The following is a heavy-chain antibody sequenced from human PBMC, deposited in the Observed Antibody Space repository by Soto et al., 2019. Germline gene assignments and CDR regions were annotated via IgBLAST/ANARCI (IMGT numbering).Heavy chain of an antibody. D-gene: IGHD2-15*01. J-gene: IGHJ6*03. CDR1: GFTFSSYW. CDR3: ARAVLDCSGGSCYSGHYYYSMDF. Sequence: PGGSLRLSCAASGFTFSSYWMHWVRQAPGKGLVWVSRINSDGSSTSYADSVKGRFTISRDNAKNTLYLQMNSLRAEDTAVYYCARAVLDCSGGSCYSGHYYYSMDFWGKATPVTV. V-gene: IGHV3-74*01. CDR2: INSDGSST.